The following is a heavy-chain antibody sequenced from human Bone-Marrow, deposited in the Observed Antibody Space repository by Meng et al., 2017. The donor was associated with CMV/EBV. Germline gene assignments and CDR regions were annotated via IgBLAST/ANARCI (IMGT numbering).Heavy chain of an antibody. CDR1: GFTFSTYA. V-gene: IGHV3-23*01. D-gene: IGHD3-3*01. CDR2: ISASGGTT. J-gene: IGHJ6*02. Sequence: GGSLRLSCAASGFTFSTYAMSWVRQAPGKGLEWVSTISASGGTTYYADSVKGRFPISRDNAKNSLYLQMNSLRAEDTAVYYCARELRAYDFWSGYYLSFGGGMDVWGQGTTVIVSS. CDR3: ARELRAYDFWSGYYLSFGGGMDV.